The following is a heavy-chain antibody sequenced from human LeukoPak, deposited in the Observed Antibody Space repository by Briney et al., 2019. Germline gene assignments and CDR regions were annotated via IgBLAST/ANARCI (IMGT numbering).Heavy chain of an antibody. Sequence: PGGSLRLSCAASGFTVSSNYMSWVRQAPGKGLEWVSVIYSGGSTYYADSVKGRFTISRDNAKNSLYLQMNNLRAEDTAVYYCARDDYGGTGYWGQGTLVTVSS. CDR1: GFTVSSNY. V-gene: IGHV3-53*01. CDR2: IYSGGST. J-gene: IGHJ4*02. D-gene: IGHD4/OR15-4a*01. CDR3: ARDDYGGTGY.